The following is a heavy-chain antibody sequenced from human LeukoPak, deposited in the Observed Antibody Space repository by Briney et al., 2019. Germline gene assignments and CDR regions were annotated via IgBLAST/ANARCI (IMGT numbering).Heavy chain of an antibody. Sequence: SETLSLTCTVSGGSISSSNYYWIWIRQPQGKGLEWIGSMFYSGSTYYNPSVKSRITISVDTSRNQFSLKLSSVTAADTAVYYCARRIVATYYFDYWGQGTLVTVSS. CDR3: ARRIVATYYFDY. V-gene: IGHV4-39*01. CDR2: MFYSGST. D-gene: IGHD5-12*01. CDR1: GGSISSSNYY. J-gene: IGHJ4*02.